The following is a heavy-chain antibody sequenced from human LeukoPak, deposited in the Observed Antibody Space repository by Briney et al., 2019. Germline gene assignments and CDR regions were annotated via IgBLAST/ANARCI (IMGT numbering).Heavy chain of an antibody. D-gene: IGHD5-24*01. CDR2: IIPIFGTA. J-gene: IGHJ6*03. V-gene: IGHV1-69*05. CDR3: AFERKATILPDYYYYMDV. Sequence: SVKVSCKASGGTFSSYAISWVRQAPGQGLEWMGGIIPIFGTANYAQKFQGRVTITTDESTSTAYMELSSLRSEDTAVYYCAFERKATILPDYYYYMDVWGKGTTVTVSS. CDR1: GGTFSSYA.